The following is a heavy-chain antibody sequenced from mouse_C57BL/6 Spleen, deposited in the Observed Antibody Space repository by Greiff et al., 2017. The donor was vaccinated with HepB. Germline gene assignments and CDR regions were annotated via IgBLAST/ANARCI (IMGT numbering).Heavy chain of an antibody. CDR3: AREIYYDYDGYAMDY. V-gene: IGHV5-17*01. Sequence: EVQLVESGGGLVKPGGSLKLSCAASGFTFSDYGMHWVRQAPEKGLEWVAYISSGSSTIYYADTVKGRFTISRDNAKNNLFLQMTSLRSEDTAMYYCAREIYYDYDGYAMDYWGQGTSVTVSS. J-gene: IGHJ4*01. CDR1: GFTFSDYG. CDR2: ISSGSSTI. D-gene: IGHD2-4*01.